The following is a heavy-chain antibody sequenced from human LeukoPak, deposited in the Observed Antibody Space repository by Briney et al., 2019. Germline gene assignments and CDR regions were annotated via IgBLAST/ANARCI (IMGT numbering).Heavy chain of an antibody. CDR1: GGTFSSYA. V-gene: IGHV1-69*05. CDR3: ARVTTIFGVEPHMDV. J-gene: IGHJ6*03. D-gene: IGHD3-3*01. Sequence: APVKVSCKASGGTFSSYAISWVRQAPGQGLEWMGGIIPIFGTANYAQKFQGRVTITTDESTSTAYMELSSLRSEDTAVYYCARVTTIFGVEPHMDVWGKGTTVTVSS. CDR2: IIPIFGTA.